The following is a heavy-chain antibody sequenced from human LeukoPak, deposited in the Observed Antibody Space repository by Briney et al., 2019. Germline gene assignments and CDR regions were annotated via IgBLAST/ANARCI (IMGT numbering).Heavy chain of an antibody. D-gene: IGHD4-23*01. CDR1: GDSITSSSCN. CDR2: IYYGSGST. Sequence: SESLSLTCTVSGDSITSSSCNWGWIRQSPGKGLEWIGSIYYGSGSTYYNPSLKSRITISIDTSKNQFSLKLSSVTAADTAVYYCARRTVVTGRDDYWGQGTLVTVSS. J-gene: IGHJ4*02. V-gene: IGHV4-39*01. CDR3: ARRTVVTGRDDY.